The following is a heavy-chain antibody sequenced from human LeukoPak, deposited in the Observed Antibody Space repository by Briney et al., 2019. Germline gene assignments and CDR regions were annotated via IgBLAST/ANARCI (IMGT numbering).Heavy chain of an antibody. D-gene: IGHD3-22*01. Sequence: ASVKVSCKASGGTFSSYAISWVRQAPGQGLEWMGWISAYNGNTNYAQKLQGRVTMTTDTSTSTAYMELRSLRSDDTAVYYCARAITMIDCDYWGQGTLVTVSS. CDR2: ISAYNGNT. J-gene: IGHJ4*02. CDR3: ARAITMIDCDY. CDR1: GGTFSSYA. V-gene: IGHV1-18*01.